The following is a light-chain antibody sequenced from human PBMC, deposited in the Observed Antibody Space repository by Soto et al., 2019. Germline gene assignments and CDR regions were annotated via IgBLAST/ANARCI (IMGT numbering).Light chain of an antibody. CDR3: SSYTGSSTLYV. CDR1: GTDVGGYIY. CDR2: DVS. Sequence: QSVLTQPASVSGSPGQSITISCTGTGTDVGGYIYVSWYQQHPGKAPKLMIYDVSNRPPGVSNRFSGSKSGNTASLPISGLQAEEEADYYCSSYTGSSTLYVFGTGTKLTVL. V-gene: IGLV2-14*01. J-gene: IGLJ1*01.